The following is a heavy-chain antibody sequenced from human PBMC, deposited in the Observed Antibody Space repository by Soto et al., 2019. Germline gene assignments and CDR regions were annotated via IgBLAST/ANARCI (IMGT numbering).Heavy chain of an antibody. V-gene: IGHV3-23*01. Sequence: GGSLRLPCAASGFTFSSYAMSWVRQAPGKGLEWVSAISGSGGSTYYADSVKGRFTISRDNSKNTLYLQMNSLRAEDTAVYYCAKDPVGSYYFDYWGQGTLVTVSS. CDR3: AKDPVGSYYFDY. CDR1: GFTFSSYA. J-gene: IGHJ4*02. D-gene: IGHD1-26*01. CDR2: ISGSGGST.